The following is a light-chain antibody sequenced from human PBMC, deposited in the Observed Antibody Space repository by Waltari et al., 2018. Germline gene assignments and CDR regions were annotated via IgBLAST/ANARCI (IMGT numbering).Light chain of an antibody. J-gene: IGKJ4*01. V-gene: IGKV4-1*01. CDR1: QSILYSSNNKRY. Sequence: IVMTQSLDSLAVPTVESATIKCKSSQSILYSSNNKRYSAWYQQKPGQSPKLLIYWASTRESGVPDRFSGSGSGTDFTLTISSLQTEDVAVYYCQQYYSTPFTFGGGTKVEIK. CDR2: WAS. CDR3: QQYYSTPFT.